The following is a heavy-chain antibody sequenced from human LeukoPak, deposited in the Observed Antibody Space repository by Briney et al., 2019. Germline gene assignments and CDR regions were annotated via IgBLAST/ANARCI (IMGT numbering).Heavy chain of an antibody. CDR1: LFTFGTYW. Sequence: GGSLRLSCAASLFTFGTYWMSWVRQAPGKGLEWVANINQDGSERYLVDSVKGRFTISGDNAKKSLYLQMNSLRAGDTAVYYCARAMAARSFYFDHWGQGTLVTVSS. J-gene: IGHJ4*02. V-gene: IGHV3-7*01. D-gene: IGHD5-24*01. CDR3: ARAMAARSFYFDH. CDR2: INQDGSER.